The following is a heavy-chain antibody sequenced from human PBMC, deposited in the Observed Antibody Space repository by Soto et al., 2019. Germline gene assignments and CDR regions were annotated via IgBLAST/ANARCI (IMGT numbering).Heavy chain of an antibody. V-gene: IGHV3-23*01. CDR2: ISPSGGST. CDR1: GFTFSTYA. D-gene: IGHD3-22*01. Sequence: GGSLRLSCAASGFTFSTYAMSWVRQAPGKGLEWVSAISPSGGSTYYADSVKGRFTISRDNSKNSLYLQMNSLRAEDTAVYYCARVYYDSSGYYGDDAFDIWGQGTMVTVSS. J-gene: IGHJ3*02. CDR3: ARVYYDSSGYYGDDAFDI.